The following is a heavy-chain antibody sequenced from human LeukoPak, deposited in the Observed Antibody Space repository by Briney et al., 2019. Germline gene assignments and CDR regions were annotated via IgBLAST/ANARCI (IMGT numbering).Heavy chain of an antibody. V-gene: IGHV3-66*01. J-gene: IGHJ4*02. CDR3: AREQWLDY. Sequence: GRSLRLSCAASGFSVSDNYMSWVRQAPGKGLEWVSLTYAGGNTYYADSVKGRFTISRDNSKNTLYLQMNILRAEDTAVYYCAREQWLDYWGQGTLVTVSS. CDR1: GFSVSDNY. CDR2: TYAGGNT. D-gene: IGHD6-19*01.